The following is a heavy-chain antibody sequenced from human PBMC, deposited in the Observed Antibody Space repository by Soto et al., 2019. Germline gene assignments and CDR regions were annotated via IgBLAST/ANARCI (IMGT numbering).Heavy chain of an antibody. CDR2: INHSGST. CDR1: GGSFSGYY. J-gene: IGHJ4*02. CDR3: ARDMVGASPRYYFDY. Sequence: SETLSLTCAVYGGSFSGYYWSWIRQPPGKGLEWIGEINHSGSTNYNPSLKSRVTISVDTSKNQFSLKLSSVTAADTAVYYCARDMVGASPRYYFDYWGQGTLVTVSS. V-gene: IGHV4-34*01. D-gene: IGHD1-26*01.